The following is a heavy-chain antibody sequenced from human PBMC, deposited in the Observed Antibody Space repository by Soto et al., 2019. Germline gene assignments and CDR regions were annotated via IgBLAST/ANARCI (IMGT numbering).Heavy chain of an antibody. Sequence: PSETLSLSCAVCGGSVTTYHWTWIRQPPGKGLEWIREINNSGSTNYNPSLKSRVTISVDTSKNQFSLKLSSVTAADTAVYYCATTGGLSGSANYYYYGMDVWGQGTTVTVSS. V-gene: IGHV4-34*01. CDR3: ATTGGLSGSANYYYYGMDV. J-gene: IGHJ6*02. CDR1: GGSVTTYH. CDR2: INNSGST. D-gene: IGHD3-10*01.